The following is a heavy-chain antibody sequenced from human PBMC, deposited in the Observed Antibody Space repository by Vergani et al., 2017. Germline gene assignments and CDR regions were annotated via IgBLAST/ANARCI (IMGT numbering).Heavy chain of an antibody. J-gene: IGHJ6*03. V-gene: IGHV4-61*02. CDR3: ARGDNYYDSSGDYPRYYYYMDV. CDR2: IYTSGST. Sequence: QVQLQESGPGLVKPSQTLSLTCNVSGGSISSGSYYWSWIRQPAGKGLEWIGRIYTSGSTNYNPSLKSRVTMSVDTSKNQFSLKLSSVTAADTAVYYCARGDNYYDSSGDYPRYYYYMDVWGKGP. CDR1: GGSISSGSYY. D-gene: IGHD3-22*01.